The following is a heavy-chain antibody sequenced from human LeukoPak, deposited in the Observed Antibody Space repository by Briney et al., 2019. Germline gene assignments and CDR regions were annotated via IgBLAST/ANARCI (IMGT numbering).Heavy chain of an antibody. D-gene: IGHD7-27*01. V-gene: IGHV1-8*02. Sequence: ASVKVSCKASGYTFTNYGISWVRQAPGQGLEWMGWMNPNKGDAGYAQRFQGRVTKTGNTAIDTAYMQLNSLTSDDTAVYYCVRGNWADYWGQGTSVIVSS. CDR1: GYTFTNYG. J-gene: IGHJ4*02. CDR3: VRGNWADY. CDR2: MNPNKGDA.